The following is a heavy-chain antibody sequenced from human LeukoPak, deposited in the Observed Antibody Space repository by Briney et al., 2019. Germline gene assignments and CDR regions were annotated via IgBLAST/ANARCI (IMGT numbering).Heavy chain of an antibody. CDR3: ARDQTRAFDI. J-gene: IGHJ3*02. CDR2: ISSSSSYI. Sequence: GGSLRLSCAASGFTFSSYSMNWVRQAPGKGLEWVSSISSSSSYIYYADSVKGRFTISRDNAKNSLYLQMNSLRAEDTAVCYCARDQTRAFDIWGQGTMVTVSS. V-gene: IGHV3-21*01. CDR1: GFTFSSYS.